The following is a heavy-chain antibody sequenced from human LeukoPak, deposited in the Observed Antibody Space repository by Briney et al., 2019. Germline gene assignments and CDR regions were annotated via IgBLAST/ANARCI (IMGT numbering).Heavy chain of an antibody. CDR2: IYTSGTI. J-gene: IGHJ5*02. CDR3: ARDHDTMNWFDP. Sequence: SETLSLTCTVSGGSISSYYWSWIRQPAGTALEWIGRIYTSGTITYNPSLKSRVTMSVDTSKNQFSLKLSSVTAADTAVYYCARDHDTMNWFDPWGQGTLVTVSS. CDR1: GGSISSYY. D-gene: IGHD3-22*01. V-gene: IGHV4-4*07.